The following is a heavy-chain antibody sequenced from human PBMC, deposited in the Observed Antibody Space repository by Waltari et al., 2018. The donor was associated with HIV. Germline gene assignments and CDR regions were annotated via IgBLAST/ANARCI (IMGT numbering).Heavy chain of an antibody. D-gene: IGHD1-26*01. J-gene: IGHJ5*02. CDR2: IYYSGST. CDR3: ARDSWELLDGWFDP. V-gene: IGHV4-39*07. CDR1: GGSISSSSYY. Sequence: QLQLQESGPGLVKPSETLSLTCTVSGGSISSSSYYWGWIRQPPGKGLEWIGSIYYSGSTYYNPSLKSRVTISVDTSKNQFSLKLSSVTAADTAVYYCARDSWELLDGWFDPWGQGTLVTVSS.